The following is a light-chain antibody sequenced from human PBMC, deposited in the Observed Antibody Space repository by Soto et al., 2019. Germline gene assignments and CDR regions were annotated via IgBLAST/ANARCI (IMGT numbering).Light chain of an antibody. V-gene: IGKV3D-15*01. CDR1: QSVSSN. CDR2: GAS. J-gene: IGKJ5*01. Sequence: EIVMTQSPATLSVSPGERATLSCRASQSVSSNLAWYQQKPGQAPRLLIYGASTRATGIPARFSGSGSGTEFTLTISSLQSEDFAVYYCQPYNNRPTFGQGTRLEIK. CDR3: QPYNNRPT.